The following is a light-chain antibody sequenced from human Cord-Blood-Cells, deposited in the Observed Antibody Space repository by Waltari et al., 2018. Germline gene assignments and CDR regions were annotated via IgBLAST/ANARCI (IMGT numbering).Light chain of an antibody. CDR2: DVS. CDR3: SSYTSSSTVV. V-gene: IGLV2-14*01. Sequence: QSALTQPASVSGSPGQSITISCTGTSSDVGGYNYVSWYQQHPGKAPKLMIYDVSNRPSGVSNRVSVSKSGNTASLTISGLLAEDEADYYCSSYTSSSTVVFGGGTKLTVL. J-gene: IGLJ2*01. CDR1: SSDVGGYNY.